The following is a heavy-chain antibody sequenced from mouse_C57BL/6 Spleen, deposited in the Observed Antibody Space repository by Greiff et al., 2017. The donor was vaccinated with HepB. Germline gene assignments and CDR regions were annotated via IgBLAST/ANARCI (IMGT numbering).Heavy chain of an antibody. CDR1: GYTFTSYY. D-gene: IGHD1-1*01. CDR3: ARWGTTGWYFDV. CDR2: IDPEDGET. J-gene: IGHJ1*03. Sequence: VQLQQPGAELVKPGASVKLSCKASGYTFTSYYMHWVKQRTEQGLEWIGRIDPEDGETKYAPKFQGKATITADTSSNTAYLQLSSLTSEDTAVYYCARWGTTGWYFDVWGTGTTVTVSS. V-gene: IGHV14-2*01.